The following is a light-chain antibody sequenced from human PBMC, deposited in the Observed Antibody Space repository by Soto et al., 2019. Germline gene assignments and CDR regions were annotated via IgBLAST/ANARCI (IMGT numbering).Light chain of an antibody. J-gene: IGLJ1*01. CDR2: EVS. Sequence: QSALTQPASVSGSPGQSITISCTGTSSDVGNYNFVSWYQQHPGKAPKLMIYEVSNRPSGVSHRFSGSKSGNTASLTISGLQAEDDADYYCSSYTSSSSLYVFGTGTKLTVL. V-gene: IGLV2-14*01. CDR3: SSYTSSSSLYV. CDR1: SSDVGNYNF.